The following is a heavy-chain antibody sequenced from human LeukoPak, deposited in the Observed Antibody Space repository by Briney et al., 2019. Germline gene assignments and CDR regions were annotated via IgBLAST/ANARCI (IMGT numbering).Heavy chain of an antibody. Sequence: ASVKVSCKASGYTFTSYYMHWVRQAPGQGLEWMGIINPSGGSTSYTQKFQGRVTMTRDTSTSTVYMELSSLRSEDTAVYYCARDLWAVAGTADTNPWGQGTLVTVSS. J-gene: IGHJ5*02. CDR1: GYTFTSYY. V-gene: IGHV1-46*01. D-gene: IGHD6-19*01. CDR3: ARDLWAVAGTADTNP. CDR2: INPSGGST.